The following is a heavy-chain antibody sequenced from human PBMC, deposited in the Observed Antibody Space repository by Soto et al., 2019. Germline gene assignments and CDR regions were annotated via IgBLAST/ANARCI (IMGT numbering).Heavy chain of an antibody. J-gene: IGHJ6*02. Sequence: SETLSLTCTVSGGSISSGPYSWGWIRQPPGEGLEWIGTFYYSERTHYNPSLESRVTISVDTSKNQFSLKVSSVTVADTAVYYCASYVWSSGGYGMDVWGQGTTVTVSS. CDR3: ASYVWSSGGYGMDV. V-gene: IGHV4-39*01. CDR2: FYYSERT. CDR1: GGSISSGPYS. D-gene: IGHD6-25*01.